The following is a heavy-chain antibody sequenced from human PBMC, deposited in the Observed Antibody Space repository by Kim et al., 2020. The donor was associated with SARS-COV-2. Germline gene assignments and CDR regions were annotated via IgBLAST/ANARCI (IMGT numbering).Heavy chain of an antibody. CDR1: GFTFSSYG. J-gene: IGHJ6*02. V-gene: IGHV3-33*01. CDR3: ARAITIFGVVIGSYYYYYGMDV. CDR2: IWYDGSNK. Sequence: GGSLRLSCAASGFTFSSYGMHWVRQAPGKGLEWVAVIWYDGSNKYYADSVKGRFTISRDNSKNTLYLQMNSLRAEDTAVYYCARAITIFGVVIGSYYYYYGMDVCGQGTTVTVSS. D-gene: IGHD3-3*01.